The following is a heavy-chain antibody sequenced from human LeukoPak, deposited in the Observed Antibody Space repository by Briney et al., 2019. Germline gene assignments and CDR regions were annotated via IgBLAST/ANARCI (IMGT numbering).Heavy chain of an antibody. D-gene: IGHD3-10*01. CDR3: ARAFYYYGSGSYKSPGYYFDY. Sequence: KPSETLSLTCTVSGGSISSYYWSWIRQPPGKGLEWIGYIYYSGSTNYNPSLKSRVTISVDTSKNQFSLKLSSVTAADTAVYYCARAFYYYGSGSYKSPGYYFDYWGQGTLVTVSS. CDR1: GGSISSYY. CDR2: IYYSGST. V-gene: IGHV4-59*01. J-gene: IGHJ4*02.